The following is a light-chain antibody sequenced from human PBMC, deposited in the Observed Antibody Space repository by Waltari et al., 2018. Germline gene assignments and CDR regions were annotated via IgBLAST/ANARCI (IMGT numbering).Light chain of an antibody. Sequence: CRASQGGSTISLTGYRQKPGQAPRLLIYGTSSRATGSPDRFSGSGSGTDFTLTISRLQPEDFAIYYCQQYDGIVVTFGGGTKVEI. CDR1: QGGSTIS. V-gene: IGKV3-20*01. CDR2: GTS. J-gene: IGKJ4*01. CDR3: QQYDGIVVT.